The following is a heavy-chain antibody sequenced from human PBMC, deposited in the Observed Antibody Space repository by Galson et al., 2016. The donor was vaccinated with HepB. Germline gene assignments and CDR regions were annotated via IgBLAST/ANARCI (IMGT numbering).Heavy chain of an antibody. CDR3: ARQRIRDYYGLDVFDI. J-gene: IGHJ3*02. CDR2: IYYNGST. Sequence: SETLSLTCTVSGRSISSTSYYRGWIRQPPGKGLEWVGSIYYNGSTYYHPPLKSRVPISVDTSTNQFSLKLTSVTAADTAVYYCARQRIRDYYGLDVFDIWGQGTMVTVSS. V-gene: IGHV4-39*01. CDR1: GRSISSTSYY. D-gene: IGHD3-22*01.